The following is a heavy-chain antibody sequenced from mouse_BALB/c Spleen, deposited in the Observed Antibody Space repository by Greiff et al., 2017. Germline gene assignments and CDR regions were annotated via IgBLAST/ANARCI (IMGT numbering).Heavy chain of an antibody. CDR3: ARGYEAMDY. Sequence: DVKLQESGPELVKPGASVKIPCKASGYTFTDYNMDWVKQSHGKSLEWIGDINPNNGGTIYNQKFKGKATLTVDKSSSTAYMELRSLTSEDTAVYYCARGYEAMDYWGQGTSVTVSS. CDR2: INPNNGGT. J-gene: IGHJ4*01. D-gene: IGHD1-2*01. CDR1: GYTFTDYN. V-gene: IGHV1-18*01.